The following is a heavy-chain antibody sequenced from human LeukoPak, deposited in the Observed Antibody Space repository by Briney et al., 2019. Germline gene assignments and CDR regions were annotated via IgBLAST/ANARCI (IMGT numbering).Heavy chain of an antibody. V-gene: IGHV4-61*09. CDR2: IYTSGGT. CDR1: GGSISSGSYY. Sequence: SETLSLTCTVSGGSISSGSYYWSWIRQPAGKGLEWIGHIYTSGGTNYSPSLKSRVTMSLDTSKNQFSLKLSSVTAADTAVYYCARVVSQWLDHHDAFDIWGQGTMVTVSS. J-gene: IGHJ3*02. CDR3: ARVVSQWLDHHDAFDI. D-gene: IGHD6-19*01.